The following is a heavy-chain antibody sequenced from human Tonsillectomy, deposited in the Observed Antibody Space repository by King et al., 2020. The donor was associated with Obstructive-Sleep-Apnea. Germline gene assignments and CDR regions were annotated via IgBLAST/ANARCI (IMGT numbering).Heavy chain of an antibody. CDR1: GGSISSYY. J-gene: IGHJ4*02. V-gene: IGHV4-59*08. CDR2: IYYSGST. D-gene: IGHD3-10*01. CDR3: ARQYYYGSGSPRFDY. Sequence: QLQESGPGLVKPSETLSLTCTVSGGSISSYYWSWIRQPPGKGLEWIGYIYYSGSTNYNPSLKSRVTISVDTSKNQFSRKLSSVTAADTAVYYCARQYYYGSGSPRFDYWGQGTLVTVSS.